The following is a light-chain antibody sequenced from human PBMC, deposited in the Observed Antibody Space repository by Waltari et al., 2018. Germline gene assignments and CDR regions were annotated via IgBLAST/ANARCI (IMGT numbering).Light chain of an antibody. V-gene: IGKV4-1*01. CDR1: AGVLYSSNNKNH. J-gene: IGKJ4*01. Sequence: DIVMTQSPESMAVSLGERATINCKSSAGVLYSSNNKNHLAGYQQKPGQRQKLLLYWASTREAGVPDRFSGSGSETDFTLTLTSLQAEDVAVYYCQQYYSTPLTFGGGTKVEIK. CDR2: WAS. CDR3: QQYYSTPLT.